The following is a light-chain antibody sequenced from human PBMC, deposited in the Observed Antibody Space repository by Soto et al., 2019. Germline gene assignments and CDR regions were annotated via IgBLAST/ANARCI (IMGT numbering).Light chain of an antibody. CDR3: SSYADSNIVV. CDR1: SSDVGGYNY. V-gene: IGLV2-8*01. J-gene: IGLJ2*01. Sequence: QSALTQPPSASGSPGHSVTISCTGTSSDVGGYNYVSWYQQHPGKAPKPMIYEVNKRPSGVPDRFSGSKSGNTASLTVSGLQAEDEADYYCSSYADSNIVVFGGGTKLTVL. CDR2: EVN.